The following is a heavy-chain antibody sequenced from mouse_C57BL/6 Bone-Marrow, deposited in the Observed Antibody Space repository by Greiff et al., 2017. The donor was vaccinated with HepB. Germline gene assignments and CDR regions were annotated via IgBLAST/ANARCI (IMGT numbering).Heavy chain of an antibody. Sequence: QVQLKESGPGLVQPSQSLSITCTVSGFSLTSYGVHWVRQSPGKGLEWLGVIWRGGSTDYNAAFMSRLSITKDNSKSQVFFKMNSLQADDTAIYYCAKKDYYDYVYAMDYWGQGTSVTVSS. D-gene: IGHD2-4*01. J-gene: IGHJ4*01. V-gene: IGHV2-5*01. CDR1: GFSLTSYG. CDR2: IWRGGST. CDR3: AKKDYYDYVYAMDY.